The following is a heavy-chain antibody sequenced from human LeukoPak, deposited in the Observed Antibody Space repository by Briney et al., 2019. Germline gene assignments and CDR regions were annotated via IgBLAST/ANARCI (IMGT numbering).Heavy chain of an antibody. V-gene: IGHV1-8*03. Sequence: ASVKVSCKASGCTFTSYDINWVRQATGQGLKWMGWMNPNSGNTGYAQKFQGRVTITRNTSISTAYMELSSLRSEDTAVYYCARAYDFWSGYSALYYFDYWGQGTLVTVSS. D-gene: IGHD3-3*01. CDR1: GCTFTSYD. J-gene: IGHJ4*02. CDR2: MNPNSGNT. CDR3: ARAYDFWSGYSALYYFDY.